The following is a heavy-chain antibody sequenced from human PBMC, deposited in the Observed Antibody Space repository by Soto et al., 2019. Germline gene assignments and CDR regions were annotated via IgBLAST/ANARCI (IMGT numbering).Heavy chain of an antibody. CDR3: ARLPYYDILTGYRPGYYYYGMDV. D-gene: IGHD3-9*01. V-gene: IGHV5-51*01. Sequence: GEALKISGKGSGYSFTSYWIGWVRQMPEKGLEWMGIIYPGDSDTRYSPPFQGQVTISADKSISTAYLQWSGLKASDTAMYYCARLPYYDILTGYRPGYYYYGMDVWGQGTTVTVSS. CDR1: GYSFTSYW. CDR2: IYPGDSDT. J-gene: IGHJ6*02.